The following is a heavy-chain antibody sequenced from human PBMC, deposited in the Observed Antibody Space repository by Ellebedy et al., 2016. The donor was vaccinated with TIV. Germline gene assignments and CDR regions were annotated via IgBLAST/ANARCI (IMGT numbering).Heavy chain of an antibody. D-gene: IGHD3-10*01. V-gene: IGHV1-69*06. J-gene: IGHJ4*02. Sequence: SVKVSXXASGDTFSSYGISWVRQAPGQGLEWMGGIIPAFGTANSAQRFQGRVTITADKSTSTVYMELSSLRSEDTAVYYCARGVVRGPTFDYWGQGTLVTVSS. CDR3: ARGVVRGPTFDY. CDR1: GDTFSSYG. CDR2: IIPAFGTA.